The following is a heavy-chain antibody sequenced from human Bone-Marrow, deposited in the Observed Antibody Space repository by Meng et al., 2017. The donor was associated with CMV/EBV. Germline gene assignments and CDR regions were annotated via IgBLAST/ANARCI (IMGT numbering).Heavy chain of an antibody. CDR1: GFTFSSYW. CDR2: INSDGSST. J-gene: IGHJ3*02. V-gene: IGHV3-74*01. Sequence: GESLKISCAASGFTFSSYWMHWVRQAPGKGLVWVSRINSDGSSTSYADSVKGRFTISRDNAKNTLYLQMNSLRAEDTAVYYCARVTARDAFDIWGQGTMVTVSS. CDR3: ARVTARDAFDI. D-gene: IGHD5-18*01.